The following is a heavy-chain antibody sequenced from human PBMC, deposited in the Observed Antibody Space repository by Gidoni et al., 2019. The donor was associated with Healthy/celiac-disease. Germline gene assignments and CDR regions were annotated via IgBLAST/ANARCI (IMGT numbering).Heavy chain of an antibody. Sequence: EVHLVESGGGLVQPGGSLRLSCAASGFTFSSYWMHWVRQAPGKGLVWVSRINSDGSSTSYADSVKGRFTISRDNAKNTLYLQMNRLRAEDTAVYYCASRYYDILTGYDAFDIWGQGTMVTVSS. CDR1: GFTFSSYW. CDR3: ASRYYDILTGYDAFDI. CDR2: INSDGSST. V-gene: IGHV3-74*01. D-gene: IGHD3-9*01. J-gene: IGHJ3*02.